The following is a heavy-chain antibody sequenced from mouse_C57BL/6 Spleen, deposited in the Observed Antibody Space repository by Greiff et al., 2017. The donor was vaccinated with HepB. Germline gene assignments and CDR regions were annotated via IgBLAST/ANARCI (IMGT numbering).Heavy chain of an antibody. CDR2: IRNKANNHAT. CDR3: TYYGSSYGWYFDV. J-gene: IGHJ1*03. CDR1: GFTFSDAW. Sequence: EVHLVESGGGLVQPGGSMKLSCAASGFTFSDAWMDWVRQSPEKGLEWVAEIRNKANNHATYYAESVRGRFTISRDNSKSSVYLQMNSVSAEDTGIYYCTYYGSSYGWYFDVWGTGTTVTVSS. V-gene: IGHV6-6*01. D-gene: IGHD1-1*01.